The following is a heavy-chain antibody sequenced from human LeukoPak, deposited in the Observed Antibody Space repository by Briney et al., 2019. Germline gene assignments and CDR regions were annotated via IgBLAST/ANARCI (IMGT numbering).Heavy chain of an antibody. CDR2: FIGADGDT. Sequence: GGSLRLFCAASGFNFINFPMTWFRQAPGKGLEWVSFIGADGDTNYAESAKARFTISRDNSKKTLFLEMHTLRVEDTAVYYCAKWNRMANREFFDWGQR. D-gene: IGHD5-24*01. V-gene: IGHV3-23*01. CDR3: AKWNRMANREFFD. CDR1: GFNFINFP. J-gene: IGHJ4*01.